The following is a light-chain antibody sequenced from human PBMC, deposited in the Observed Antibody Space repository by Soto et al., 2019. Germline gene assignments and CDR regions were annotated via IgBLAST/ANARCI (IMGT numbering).Light chain of an antibody. CDR3: QQYGSSPPVT. V-gene: IGKV3-20*01. Sequence: EIVVTQSPGTLSLSPGERATLSCRASQSVRSSFLAWYQQKPGQAPRLLIYGASSRATGIPDRFSGSGSGTDFTLTISRLEPEDFAVYYCQQYGSSPPVTFGQGTKLEIK. J-gene: IGKJ2*01. CDR1: QSVRSSF. CDR2: GAS.